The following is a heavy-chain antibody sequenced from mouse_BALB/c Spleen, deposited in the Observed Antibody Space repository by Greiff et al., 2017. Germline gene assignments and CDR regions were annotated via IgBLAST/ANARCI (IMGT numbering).Heavy chain of an antibody. Sequence: EVKLMESGGGLVKPGGSLKLSCAASGFTFSDYYMYWVRQTPEKRLEWVATISDGGSYTYYPDSVKGRFTISRDNAKNNLYLQMSSLKSEDTAMYYCAREGRYDGYYFDYWGQGTTLTVSS. CDR3: AREGRYDGYYFDY. CDR2: ISDGGSYT. CDR1: GFTFSDYY. D-gene: IGHD2-14*01. V-gene: IGHV5-4*02. J-gene: IGHJ2*01.